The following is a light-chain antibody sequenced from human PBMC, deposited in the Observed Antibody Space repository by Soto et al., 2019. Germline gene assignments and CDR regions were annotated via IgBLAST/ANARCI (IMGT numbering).Light chain of an antibody. J-gene: IGLJ2*01. CDR2: EGS. Sequence: QSALTQPASVSGSPGQSITISCTGTSSDVGNYNLVSWYQQHPGKAPKLMIYEGSKWPSGVSNRFSGSKSGNTASLTISGRQAEDEADYYCCSYAGSRTLVFGGGTKLTVL. V-gene: IGLV2-23*01. CDR1: SSDVGNYNL. CDR3: CSYAGSRTLV.